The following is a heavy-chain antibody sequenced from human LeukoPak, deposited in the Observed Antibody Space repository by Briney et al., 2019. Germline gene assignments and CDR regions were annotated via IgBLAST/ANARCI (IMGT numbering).Heavy chain of an antibody. CDR1: GGSLSGHY. J-gene: IGHJ3*01. Sequence: LETLSLTCTVSGGSLSGHYWSWIRQPPGKRLEWIGYVSYTGRTKYNPSLQSRVTISIDTSKRQFSLKLTSVTSADTAVYSCARLLDNDISGDPDTFDVWGQGTTVIVSS. CDR2: VSYTGRT. V-gene: IGHV4-59*11. D-gene: IGHD3-22*01. CDR3: ARLLDNDISGDPDTFDV.